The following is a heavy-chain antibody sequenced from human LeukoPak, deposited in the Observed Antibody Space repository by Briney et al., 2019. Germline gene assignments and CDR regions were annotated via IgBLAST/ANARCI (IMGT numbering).Heavy chain of an antibody. CDR3: AREIINDYGDYYPGNWFDP. V-gene: IGHV1-2*02. CDR2: INPNSGGT. CDR1: GYTFTGYY. Sequence: GASVKVSCKASGYTFTGYYMHWVRQAPGQGLEWMGWINPNSGGTNYAQKFQGRVTMTRDTSTSTVYMELSSLRSEDTAVYYCAREIINDYGDYYPGNWFDPWGQGTLVTVSS. J-gene: IGHJ5*02. D-gene: IGHD4-17*01.